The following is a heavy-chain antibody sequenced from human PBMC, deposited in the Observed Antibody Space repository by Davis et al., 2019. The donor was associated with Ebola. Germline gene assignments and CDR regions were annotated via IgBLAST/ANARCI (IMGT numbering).Heavy chain of an antibody. CDR2: IYYSGST. CDR1: GGSFSGYY. Sequence: SETLSLTCAVYGGSFSGYYWSWIRQPPGKGLEWIGYIYYSGSTNYNPSLKSRVTISVDTSKNQFSLKLSSVTAADTAVYYCARGRYVDIVATILDYYYGMDVWGQGTTVTVSS. J-gene: IGHJ6*02. D-gene: IGHD5-12*01. V-gene: IGHV4-59*12. CDR3: ARGRYVDIVATILDYYYGMDV.